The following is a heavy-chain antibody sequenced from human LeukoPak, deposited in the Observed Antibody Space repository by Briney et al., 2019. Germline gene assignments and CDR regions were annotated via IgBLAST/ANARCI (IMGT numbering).Heavy chain of an antibody. CDR1: GGSISSYY. Sequence: SETLSLTCTVSGGSISSYYWSWIRQPPGKGLEWIGYIYYSGSTNYSPSLKSRVTISVDTSKNQFSLKLSSVTAADTAVYYCAGHYYDSSGYHYGMDVWGQGTTVTVSS. V-gene: IGHV4-59*01. J-gene: IGHJ6*02. CDR3: AGHYYDSSGYHYGMDV. CDR2: IYYSGST. D-gene: IGHD3-22*01.